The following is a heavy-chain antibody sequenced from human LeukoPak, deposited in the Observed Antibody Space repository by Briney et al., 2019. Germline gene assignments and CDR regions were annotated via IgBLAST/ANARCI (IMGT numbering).Heavy chain of an antibody. V-gene: IGHV3-30-3*01. D-gene: IGHD5-24*01. CDR1: GFTFSSYA. J-gene: IGHJ4*02. Sequence: GGSLRLSCAASGFTFSSYAMHWVRQAPGKGLEWVAVISYDGSNKYYADSVKGRFTISRDNSKNTLYLQMNSLRAEDTAVYYCAREGWLQSDYYFDYWGQGTLVTVSS. CDR2: ISYDGSNK. CDR3: AREGWLQSDYYFDY.